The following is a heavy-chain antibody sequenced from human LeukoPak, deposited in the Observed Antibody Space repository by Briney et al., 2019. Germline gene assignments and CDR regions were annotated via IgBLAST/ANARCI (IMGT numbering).Heavy chain of an antibody. D-gene: IGHD3-9*01. V-gene: IGHV3-48*01. J-gene: IGHJ3*02. CDR1: GFTFSSYR. CDR2: ISSSSSTI. Sequence: GGSLRLSCAASGFTFSSYRMNWVRHAPGKGLEWVSYISSSSSTIYYADSVKGRFTISRDNAKNSLYLQMNSLRAEDTAVYYCARDGDYDILTGYLNGDAFDIWGQGTMVTVSS. CDR3: ARDGDYDILTGYLNGDAFDI.